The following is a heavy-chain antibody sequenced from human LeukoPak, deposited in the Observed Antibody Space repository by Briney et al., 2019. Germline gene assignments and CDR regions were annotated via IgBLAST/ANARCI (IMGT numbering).Heavy chain of an antibody. Sequence: PSETLSLTCTVSGDSIISSPYYWGWIRQPPGKGLEWIGSLYSSGSTYYNPSLKSRVTISVDTSKNQFSLKLSSVTAADTAVYYCARGIAAAGTVDWGQGTLVTVSS. V-gene: IGHV4-39*01. CDR3: ARGIAAAGTVD. D-gene: IGHD6-13*01. J-gene: IGHJ4*02. CDR1: GDSIISSPYY. CDR2: LYSSGST.